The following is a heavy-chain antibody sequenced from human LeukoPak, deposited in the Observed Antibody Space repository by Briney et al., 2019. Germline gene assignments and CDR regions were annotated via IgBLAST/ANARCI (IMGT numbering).Heavy chain of an antibody. D-gene: IGHD3-22*01. CDR1: GGSISSYY. J-gene: IGHJ4*02. CDR3: ARVDDTSAIDY. V-gene: IGHV4-59*01. Sequence: SETLSLTCTVSGGSISSYYWTWIRQPPGEGLEWIGYIHYTGSTNYNPSLESRVSISADTSKKYFSLKLRSVTAADTAVYYCARVDDTSAIDYWGQGTLVTVSS. CDR2: IHYTGST.